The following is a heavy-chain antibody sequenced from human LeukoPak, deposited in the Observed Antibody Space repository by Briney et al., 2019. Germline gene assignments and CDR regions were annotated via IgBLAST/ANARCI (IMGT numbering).Heavy chain of an antibody. V-gene: IGHV4-39*07. D-gene: IGHD1-26*01. CDR3: ARDQRIVGDTTIDY. J-gene: IGHJ4*02. CDR2: INHSGST. Sequence: SETLSLTCAVSGGSISSSNYYWGWIRPPPGKGLERIGNINHSGSTYYNPALKSRVTISLDTSKNQSSLKLTSVTAADTAVYYCARDQRIVGDTTIDYWGQGTLVTVSS. CDR1: GGSISSSNYY.